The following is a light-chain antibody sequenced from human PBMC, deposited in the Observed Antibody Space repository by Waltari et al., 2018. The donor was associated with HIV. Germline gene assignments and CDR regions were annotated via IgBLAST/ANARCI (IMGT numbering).Light chain of an antibody. CDR2: EGT. V-gene: IGLV2-14*03. Sequence: QSALTQPASVSGSPGQSVTISCTGPTIKYNSGSWYQQHPAKAPKLIIFEGTYRPSGASRRFSGSKSGNPASLPISVLHGEDESHYYCSSYTASGSVSVGVGTNLTVL. CDR3: SSYTASGSVS. CDR1: TIKYNS. J-gene: IGLJ2*01.